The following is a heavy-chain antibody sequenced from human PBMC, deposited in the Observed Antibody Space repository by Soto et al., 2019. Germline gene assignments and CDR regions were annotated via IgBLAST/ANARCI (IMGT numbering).Heavy chain of an antibody. CDR2: TYYRSKWYY. CDR3: ARDGAGRPWVGGKDV. V-gene: IGHV6-1*01. Sequence: SQTLSLTCAISGDSVSSNSAAWNCVRQSPSRGLEWLGRTYYRSKWYYDYAKSVKSRIIIKADTSKNQFSLQLNSVTPEDAAVYYCARDGAGRPWVGGKDVWGQGITVTVSS. J-gene: IGHJ6*02. CDR1: GDSVSSNSAA. D-gene: IGHD6-6*01.